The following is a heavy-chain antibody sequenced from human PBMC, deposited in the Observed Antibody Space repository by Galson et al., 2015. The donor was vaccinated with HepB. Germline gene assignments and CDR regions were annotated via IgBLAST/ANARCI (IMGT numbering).Heavy chain of an antibody. Sequence: SLRLSCAASGFTFRSYGMHWVRQAPGKGLEWLAVVWDDRNDKYYADSVEGRFTISRDNSRNTVDLQMNSLRAEDTAVYYCARVKFVENGGTPMGVFDYWGQGTLVTVSS. CDR3: ARVKFVENGGTPMGVFDY. CDR2: VWDDRNDK. J-gene: IGHJ4*02. V-gene: IGHV3-33*01. CDR1: GFTFRSYG. D-gene: IGHD2-8*01.